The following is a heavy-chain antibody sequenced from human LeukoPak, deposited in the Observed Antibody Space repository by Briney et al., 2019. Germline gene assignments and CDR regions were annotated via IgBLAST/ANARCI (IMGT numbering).Heavy chain of an antibody. CDR2: IIPIFGTA. CDR1: GYTFTSYA. J-gene: IGHJ2*01. V-gene: IGHV1-69*13. Sequence: GASVKVSCKASGYTFTSYAMNWVRQAPGQGLEWMGGIIPIFGTANYAQKFQGRVTITADESTSTAYMELSSLRSEDTAVYYCARIHCSSTSCYSVWYFDLWGRGTLVTVSS. D-gene: IGHD2-2*02. CDR3: ARIHCSSTSCYSVWYFDL.